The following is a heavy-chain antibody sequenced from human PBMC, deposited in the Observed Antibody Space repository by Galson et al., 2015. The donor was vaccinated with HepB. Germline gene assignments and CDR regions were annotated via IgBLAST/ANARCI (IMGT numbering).Heavy chain of an antibody. CDR3: VRGRSFDI. V-gene: IGHV3-64*02. J-gene: IGHJ3*02. CDR2: ISTTGGTT. Sequence: SLRLSCAASGFTFSTYPMHWVRQAPGKGLEYVSAISTTGGTTCYADSVKGRFTISRDNSKNTLYLQMGSLRPEDMAVYYCVRGRSFDIWGQGTMVTVSS. CDR1: GFTFSTYP.